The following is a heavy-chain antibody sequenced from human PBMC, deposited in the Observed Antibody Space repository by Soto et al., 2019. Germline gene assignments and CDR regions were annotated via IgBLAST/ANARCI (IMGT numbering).Heavy chain of an antibody. J-gene: IGHJ5*01. D-gene: IGHD3-22*01. CDR2: INHSGRV. Sequence: SETLSLTCAVYGGSFSGHSWTWIRQSPGKGLEWIGDINHSGRVNYSPSLKSRVTISLDTSKNQFSLTLSAVTAADTAVYYCSTRAYDTNGYYRFDPWGQGTLVTVSS. CDR3: STRAYDTNGYYRFDP. V-gene: IGHV4-34*01. CDR1: GGSFSGHS.